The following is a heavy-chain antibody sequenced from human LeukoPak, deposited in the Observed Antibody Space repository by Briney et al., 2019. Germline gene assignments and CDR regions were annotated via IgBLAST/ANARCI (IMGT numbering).Heavy chain of an antibody. D-gene: IGHD3-3*01. CDR2: INPNSGGT. CDR1: GFTFTDYY. CDR3: ARDLDYDFWSGSRFGY. J-gene: IGHJ4*02. Sequence: ASVKVSCKASGFTFTDYYIHWVRQAPGQGLEWMGWINPNSGGTNYAQKFQGRVTMTRDTSISTAYMELSRLRSDDTAVYYCARDLDYDFWSGSRFGYWGQGTLVTVSS. V-gene: IGHV1-2*02.